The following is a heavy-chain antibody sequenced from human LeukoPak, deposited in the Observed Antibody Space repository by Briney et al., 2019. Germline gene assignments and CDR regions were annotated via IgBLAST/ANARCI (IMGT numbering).Heavy chain of an antibody. D-gene: IGHD3-22*01. CDR3: ARETYYYDSSGYYYFDY. CDR1: GFTFSSYE. V-gene: IGHV3-48*03. Sequence: PGGSLRLSCAASGFTFSSYEMNWVRQAPGKGLEWVSYISSSGSTIYYADSVKGRFTISRGNAKNSLYLQMNSLRAEDTAAYYCARETYYYDSSGYYYFDYWGQGTLVTVSS. CDR2: ISSSGSTI. J-gene: IGHJ4*02.